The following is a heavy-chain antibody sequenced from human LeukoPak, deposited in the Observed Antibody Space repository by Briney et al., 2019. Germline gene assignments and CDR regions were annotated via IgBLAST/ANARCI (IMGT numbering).Heavy chain of an antibody. Sequence: PGGSLRLSCAASGFTFSSYSMSWVRQAPGKGLERVSGISVSGGITYYADSVKGRFTISRDNSKNTLYLQMNSLRAEDTAVYYCAKNEDSSSLYNWFDPWGQGTLVTVSS. CDR1: GFTFSSYS. J-gene: IGHJ5*02. CDR3: AKNEDSSSLYNWFDP. CDR2: ISVSGGIT. D-gene: IGHD6-13*01. V-gene: IGHV3-23*01.